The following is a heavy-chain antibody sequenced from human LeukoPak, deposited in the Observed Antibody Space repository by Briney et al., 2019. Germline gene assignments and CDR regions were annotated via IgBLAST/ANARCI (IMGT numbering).Heavy chain of an antibody. J-gene: IGHJ4*02. D-gene: IGHD6-19*01. CDR3: ARGHSSGWLNFDY. V-gene: IGHV1-46*01. CDR1: GYTFTNYY. Sequence: ASVKVSCKASGYTFTNYYMHWVRQAPGQGLEWMGIINPSDGSTSYAQKFQGRVTVTRDTSTRTVYMELSSLTPEDTAVYYCARGHSSGWLNFDYWGQGTLVTVSS. CDR2: INPSDGST.